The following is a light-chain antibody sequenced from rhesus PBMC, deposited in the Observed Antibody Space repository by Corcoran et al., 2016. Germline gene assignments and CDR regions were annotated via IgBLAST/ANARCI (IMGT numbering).Light chain of an antibody. J-gene: IGKJ2*01. CDR2: KVT. CDR1: QSLLHSNGNTY. Sequence: DIVMTQTPLSLPVTPGEPASISCRSSQSLLHSNGNTYLDWYLQKPGQSPRFLIYKVTNREPGVPYRFSGSGSGTDFTLKISRVEPEDVGVWYCMQSTKDPRFGQGTKVEIK. CDR3: MQSTKDPR. V-gene: IGKV2-68*01.